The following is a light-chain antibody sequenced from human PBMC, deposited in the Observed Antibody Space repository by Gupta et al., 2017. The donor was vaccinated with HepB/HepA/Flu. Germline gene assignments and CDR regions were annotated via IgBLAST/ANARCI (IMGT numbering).Light chain of an antibody. Sequence: DIQLTQSPSFLSASVGDRVTITCRASQGISSYLAWYQQKPGKAPKLLIYAASTLQSGVPSRFSGSGSVTEFTLTISSLHPEDFATYYCQQLNSSRHTFGHGTKVDIK. J-gene: IGKJ3*01. CDR3: QQLNSSRHT. CDR1: QGISSY. CDR2: AAS. V-gene: IGKV1-9*01.